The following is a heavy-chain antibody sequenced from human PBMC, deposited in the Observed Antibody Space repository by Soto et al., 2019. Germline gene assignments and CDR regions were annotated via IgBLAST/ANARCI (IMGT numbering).Heavy chain of an antibody. V-gene: IGHV4-59*08. CDR1: GGSISSYY. CDR3: GRLLDDSGYDLDAFDI. J-gene: IGHJ3*02. Sequence: PSETLSLTCTVSGGSISSYYWSWIRQPTGKGLERIGYIYYSGSTNYNPSLKSRVTISVDTSKNQFSLKLSSVTAADTAVYYCGRLLDDSGYDLDAFDIWGQGTMVTVSS. D-gene: IGHD5-12*01. CDR2: IYYSGST.